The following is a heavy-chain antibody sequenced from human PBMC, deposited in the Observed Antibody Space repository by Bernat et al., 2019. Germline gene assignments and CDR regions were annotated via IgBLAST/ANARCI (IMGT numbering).Heavy chain of an antibody. CDR1: GYTFTSYY. J-gene: IGHJ1*01. CDR3: ARGEGPSIAVAADDQYFQH. Sequence: QVQLVQSGAEVKKPGASVKVSCKASGYTFTSYYMHWVRQAPGQGLEWMGIINPSGGSTSYAQKFQGRVTMTTDTSTSTAYMELRSLRSDDTAVYYCARGEGPSIAVAADDQYFQHWGQGTLVTVSS. D-gene: IGHD6-19*01. V-gene: IGHV1-46*01. CDR2: INPSGGST.